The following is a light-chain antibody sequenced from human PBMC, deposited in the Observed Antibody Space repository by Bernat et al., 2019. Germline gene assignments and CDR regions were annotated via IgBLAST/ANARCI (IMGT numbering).Light chain of an antibody. CDR3: SSFTSSSTLYV. Sequence: QSALTQPASVSGSPGQSITLSCTGTSSDVGGYNYVSWYQQHPGRAPKLMIHDVSNRPSGVSSRFSGSKSGNTASLTISGLQAEDEADYFCSSFTSSSTLYVFGTGTKVTVL. CDR1: SSDVGGYNY. J-gene: IGLJ1*01. V-gene: IGLV2-14*03. CDR2: DVS.